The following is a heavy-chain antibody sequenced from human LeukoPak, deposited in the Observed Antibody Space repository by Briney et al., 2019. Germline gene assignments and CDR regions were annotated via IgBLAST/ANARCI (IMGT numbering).Heavy chain of an antibody. D-gene: IGHD3-10*02. Sequence: GGSLRLSCVASRFKFRNYWMSWVRQAAGQGLQWVSGINWNGGSTGYADSVKGRFTISRDNAKNSLYLQMNSLRAEDTAVYYCAELGITMIGGVWGKGTTVTISS. V-gene: IGHV3-20*04. CDR3: AELGITMIGGV. CDR1: RFKFRNYW. CDR2: INWNGGST. J-gene: IGHJ6*04.